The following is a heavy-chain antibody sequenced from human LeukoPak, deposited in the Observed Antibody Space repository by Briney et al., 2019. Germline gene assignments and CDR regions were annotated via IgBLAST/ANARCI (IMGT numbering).Heavy chain of an antibody. J-gene: IGHJ6*02. CDR3: ARVGGEGLLWFGELLPYYYGMDV. D-gene: IGHD3-10*01. Sequence: ASVKVSCKASGYTFTGYYMHWVRQAPGQGLEWMGRINPNSGGTNYAQKLQGRVTMTTDTSTSTAYMELRSLRSDDTAVYYCARVGGEGLLWFGELLPYYYGMDVWGQGTTVTVSS. CDR2: INPNSGGT. CDR1: GYTFTGYY. V-gene: IGHV1-2*06.